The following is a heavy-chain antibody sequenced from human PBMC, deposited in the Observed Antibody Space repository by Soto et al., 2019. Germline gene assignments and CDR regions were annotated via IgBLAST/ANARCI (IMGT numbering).Heavy chain of an antibody. CDR2: IYYSGST. J-gene: IGHJ4*02. CDR1: GVSISSGDYY. Sequence: SETLSLTCTVSGVSISSGDYYWSWIRQPPGKGLEWIGYIYYSGSTYYNPSLKSRVTISVDTSKNQFSLKLSSVTAADTAVYYCARVVVPAATMDYWGQGTLVTVSS. D-gene: IGHD2-2*01. CDR3: ARVVVPAATMDY. V-gene: IGHV4-30-4*01.